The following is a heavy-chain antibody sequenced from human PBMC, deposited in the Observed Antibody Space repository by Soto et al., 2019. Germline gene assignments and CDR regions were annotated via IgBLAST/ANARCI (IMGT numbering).Heavy chain of an antibody. D-gene: IGHD1-1*01. CDR2: IWYDGTNK. Sequence: QVQLVESGGGVVQPGRSLRLSCAASGFTFSYYGMHWVRQAPGKGLEWVALIWYDGTNKYYADSVKGRFTISRDNSKNTRERQMNSLRAEDTAVYYCARTPYTTSWNDYFDRWGQGTLVTVSS. CDR3: ARTPYTTSWNDYFDR. J-gene: IGHJ4*02. V-gene: IGHV3-33*03. CDR1: GFTFSYYG.